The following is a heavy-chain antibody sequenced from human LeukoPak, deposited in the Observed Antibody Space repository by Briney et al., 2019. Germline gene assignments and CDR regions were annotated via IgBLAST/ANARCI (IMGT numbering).Heavy chain of an antibody. CDR1: GFTFSSDG. V-gene: IGHV3-48*01. Sequence: PGGSLRLSCAASGFTFSSDGKNWVRQAPGKGLEWLSYISSSTSTINYADSVKGRFTISRDNAKNSLYLQMNSLRAEDTAVYFCARDKKPLGSMDVWGKGTTVTVSS. CDR3: ARDKKPLGSMDV. D-gene: IGHD1-26*01. CDR2: ISSSTSTI. J-gene: IGHJ6*03.